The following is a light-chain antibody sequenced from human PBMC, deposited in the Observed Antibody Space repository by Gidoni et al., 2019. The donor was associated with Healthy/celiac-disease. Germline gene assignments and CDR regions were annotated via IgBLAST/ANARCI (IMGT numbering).Light chain of an antibody. J-gene: IGKJ4*01. CDR1: QSVSSY. V-gene: IGKV3-11*01. Sequence: EIVFTQSPATLSLSPGERTTLSCRASQSVSSYLDWYQQKPGQAPRLLDYDASNRATGIPARLSGSGSGTNFTLTISNLEPEDFAVYYWQQRSNWLTFGGGTKVEIK. CDR3: QQRSNWLT. CDR2: DAS.